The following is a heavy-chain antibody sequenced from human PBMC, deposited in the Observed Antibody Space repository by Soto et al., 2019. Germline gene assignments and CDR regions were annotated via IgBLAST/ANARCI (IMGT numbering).Heavy chain of an antibody. J-gene: IGHJ4*02. CDR2: ISYDGSNK. CDR3: AKVIIGLRPLFDY. Sequence: VGSLRLSCAASGFTFSSYGMHWVRQAPGKGLEWVAVISYDGSNKYYADSVKGRFTISRDNSKNTLYLQMNSLRAGDTAVYYCAKVIIGLRPLFDYWGQGTLVTVSS. D-gene: IGHD3-16*01. CDR1: GFTFSSYG. V-gene: IGHV3-30*18.